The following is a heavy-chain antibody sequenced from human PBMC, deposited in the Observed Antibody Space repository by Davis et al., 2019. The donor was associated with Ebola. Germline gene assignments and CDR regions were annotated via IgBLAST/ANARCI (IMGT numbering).Heavy chain of an antibody. CDR1: GFTFSGYT. V-gene: IGHV3-21*01. Sequence: GESLKISCAASGFTFSGYTMHWVRQAPGKGLEWVSSMNSAGSFAYYADSGKGRFTFPRDNGQDSLYLQMTSLRDEDTAVYYCARSRGSTVTPFDYWGQGTLVTVSS. D-gene: IGHD4-17*01. J-gene: IGHJ4*02. CDR3: ARSRGSTVTPFDY. CDR2: MNSAGSFA.